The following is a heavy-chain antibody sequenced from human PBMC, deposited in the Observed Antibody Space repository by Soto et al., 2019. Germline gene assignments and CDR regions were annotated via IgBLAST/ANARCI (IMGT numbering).Heavy chain of an antibody. D-gene: IGHD3-16*01. Sequence: QVQLVESGGGVVQPGRSLRLSCAASGFTFTNYGMHWVRQAPGKGLEFVAVLSYDGRNKYYGDSVKGRFTISRDNSKNTLYLQMNSLTPEDTAVYFCAKDLRDIPRLGDYFGMDVWGQGTTVTVSS. CDR1: GFTFTNYG. V-gene: IGHV3-30*18. CDR3: AKDLRDIPRLGDYFGMDV. J-gene: IGHJ6*02. CDR2: LSYDGRNK.